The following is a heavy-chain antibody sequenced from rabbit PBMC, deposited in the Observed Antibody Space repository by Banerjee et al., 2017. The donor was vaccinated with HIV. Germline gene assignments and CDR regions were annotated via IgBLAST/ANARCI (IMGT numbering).Heavy chain of an antibody. CDR2: IYAGYGTGT. CDR3: ARDLAGVVGWNLNL. CDR1: GFSFSNAYV. D-gene: IGHD4-1*01. Sequence: QEQLEESGGDLVKPEGSLTLTCTASGFSFSNAYVMCWVRQAPGKGLEWIACIYAGYGTGTYYASWAKGRFTISKTSSNTVTLQMTSLTAADTATYFCARDLAGVVGWNLNLWGPGTLVTVS. J-gene: IGHJ4*01. V-gene: IGHV1S45*01.